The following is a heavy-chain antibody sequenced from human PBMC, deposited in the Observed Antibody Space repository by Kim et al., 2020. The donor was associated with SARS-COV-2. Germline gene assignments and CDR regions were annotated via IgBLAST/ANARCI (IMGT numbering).Heavy chain of an antibody. J-gene: IGHJ6*02. Sequence: ASVKVSCKASGYTFTSYYMHWVRQAPGQGLEWMGIINPSGGSTSYAQKFQGRVTMTRDTSTSTVYMELSSLRSEDTAVYYCARDFLPPLRQQLNDYYYYGMDVWGQGTTVTVSS. CDR2: INPSGGST. V-gene: IGHV1-46*01. CDR3: ARDFLPPLRQQLNDYYYYGMDV. CDR1: GYTFTSYY. D-gene: IGHD6-13*01.